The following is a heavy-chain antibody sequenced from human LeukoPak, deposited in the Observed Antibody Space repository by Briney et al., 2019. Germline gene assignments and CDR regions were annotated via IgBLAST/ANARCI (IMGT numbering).Heavy chain of an antibody. D-gene: IGHD3-22*01. V-gene: IGHV4-61*02. CDR2: IYTTGST. CDR3: ARVTTGGYYNC. Sequence: PSQTLALTCTVSGGSISSGSYYWTWIRQPAGRGLEWIGRIYTTGSTNYNPSLKSRVTMSTDTSKNQCSLKLSSVTAADTAVYYCARVTTGGYYNCWGQGTLVTVSS. CDR1: GGSISSGSYY. J-gene: IGHJ4*02.